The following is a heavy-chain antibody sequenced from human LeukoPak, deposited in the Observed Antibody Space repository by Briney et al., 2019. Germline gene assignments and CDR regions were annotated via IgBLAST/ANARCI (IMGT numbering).Heavy chain of an antibody. CDR2: IRYDGSNT. CDR3: VKDIGYSSGLADY. V-gene: IGHV3-30*02. J-gene: IGHJ4*02. D-gene: IGHD6-19*01. CDR1: GFTFSKGW. Sequence: GGSLRLSCAASGFTFSKGWMYWVRQAPGKGLGWVAFIRYDGSNTYYADSVKGRFTISRDNSKNALYVQMNSLRGEDTAVYYCVKDIGYSSGLADYWGQGTLVTVSS.